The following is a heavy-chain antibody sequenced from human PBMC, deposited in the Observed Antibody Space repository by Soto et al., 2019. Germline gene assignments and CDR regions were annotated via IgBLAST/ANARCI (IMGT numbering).Heavy chain of an antibody. CDR1: GFSFNNYS. CDR2: INSDGSST. J-gene: IGHJ6*03. D-gene: IGHD3-3*01. CDR3: ARGDYDFWSGPKVYYYYMDV. V-gene: IGHV3-74*01. Sequence: PGGSLRLSCAASGFSFNNYSLSWVRQAPGKGLEWVSRINSDGSSTSYADSVKGRFTISRDNAKNTLYLQMNSLRAEDTAVYYCARGDYDFWSGPKVYYYYMDVWGKGTTVTVSS.